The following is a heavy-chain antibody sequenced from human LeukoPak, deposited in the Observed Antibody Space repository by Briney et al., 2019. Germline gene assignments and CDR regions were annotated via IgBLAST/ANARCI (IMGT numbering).Heavy chain of an antibody. Sequence: SSPALVKPTETLTLTFTFSGFSLGTSGMCVTWIRQPPVKALEWLARIDWDDDKYYSTSLETRLTISKDTSKNQVVLTMTNMDPVDTATFYCARFSSGTWALDYWGQGTLVTVSS. CDR3: ARFSSGTWALDY. CDR1: GFSLGTSGMC. V-gene: IGHV2-70*11. CDR2: IDWDDDK. D-gene: IGHD3-22*01. J-gene: IGHJ4*02.